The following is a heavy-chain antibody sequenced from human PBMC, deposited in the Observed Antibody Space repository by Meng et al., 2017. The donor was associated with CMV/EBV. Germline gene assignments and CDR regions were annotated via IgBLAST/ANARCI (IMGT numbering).Heavy chain of an antibody. CDR2: ISYDGSNK. V-gene: IGHV3-30*04. D-gene: IGHD3-3*01. Sequence: LSLTCAASGFTFSSYAMHWVRQAPGKGLEWVAVISYDGSNKYYADSVKGRFTISRDNSKNTLYLQMNSLRAEDTAVYYCARGGYYDFWSGYLSSRAYNWFDPWGQGTLVTVSS. CDR1: GFTFSSYA. CDR3: ARGGYYDFWSGYLSSRAYNWFDP. J-gene: IGHJ5*02.